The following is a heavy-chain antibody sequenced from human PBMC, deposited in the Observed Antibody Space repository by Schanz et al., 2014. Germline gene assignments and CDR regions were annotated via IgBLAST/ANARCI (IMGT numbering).Heavy chain of an antibody. D-gene: IGHD2-2*01. CDR1: GYTFTSYY. CDR3: ARGGFFDSTSFDS. Sequence: QVQLVQSGAEVKKPGASVKVSCKASGYTFTSYYMHWVRQAPGQGLEWMGWISAYNGHTTYAQKFQGRVTMTTDTSTSTVNMELSSLRSEDTAVYYCARGGFFDSTSFDSWGQGTLVAVSS. CDR2: ISAYNGHT. V-gene: IGHV1-46*03. J-gene: IGHJ4*02.